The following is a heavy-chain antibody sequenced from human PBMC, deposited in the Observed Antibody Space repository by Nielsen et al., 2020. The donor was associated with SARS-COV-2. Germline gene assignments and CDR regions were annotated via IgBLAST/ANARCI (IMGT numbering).Heavy chain of an antibody. CDR2: ISWNSGSI. CDR1: GFTFDDYA. V-gene: IGHV3-9*01. CDR3: AKDRAGYFGYYYYGMDV. Sequence: SLKISCAASGFTFDDYAMHWVRQAPGKGLEWVSGISWNSGSIGYADSVKGRFTISRDNAKNSLYLQMNSLRAEDTAVYYCAKDRAGYFGYYYYGMDVWGQGTTVTVSS. D-gene: IGHD3-9*01. J-gene: IGHJ6*02.